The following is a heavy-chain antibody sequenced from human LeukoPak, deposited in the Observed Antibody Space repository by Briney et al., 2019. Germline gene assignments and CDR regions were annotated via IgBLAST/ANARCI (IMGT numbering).Heavy chain of an antibody. V-gene: IGHV1-2*06. CDR3: ARDNEVRGVIDY. CDR2: INPNSGGT. J-gene: IGHJ4*02. D-gene: IGHD3-10*01. CDR1: GYTFTDHY. Sequence: GASVKVSCKASGYTFTDHYIHWVRQAPGQGLEWMGRINPNSGGTNYALEFQGRVTMTRDTSTSTAYMDLSRLRSDDTAMYYCARDNEVRGVIDYWGQGTLVTVSS.